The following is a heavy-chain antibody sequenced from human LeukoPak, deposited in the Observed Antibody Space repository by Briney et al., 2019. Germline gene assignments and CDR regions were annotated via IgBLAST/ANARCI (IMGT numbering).Heavy chain of an antibody. CDR2: ISFDGRSE. V-gene: IGHV3-30*03. CDR1: GFNFKTYG. J-gene: IGHJ4*02. Sequence: GRSLRLACAASGFNFKTYGMHWVRQAPGKGLEWVALISFDGRSEYYTDSVKGRFSISRDNSRNTLYLQMNSLRAGDTAVYFCASLGGGFFGEFFQRPSDYWGQGTLVTVSS. D-gene: IGHD3-10*01. CDR3: ASLGGGFFGEFFQRPSDY.